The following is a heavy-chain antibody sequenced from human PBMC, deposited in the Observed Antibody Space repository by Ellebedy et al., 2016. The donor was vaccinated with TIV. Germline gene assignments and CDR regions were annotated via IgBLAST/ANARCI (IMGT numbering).Heavy chain of an antibody. J-gene: IGHJ4*02. CDR2: ISSGSASI. CDR3: ARDYGDSLWGLDY. Sequence: GESLKISCAASGFTFSSYRMNWVRQAPGQGLEWVSSISSGSASIYYADSVKGRFTISRDNAENSLYLQMNSLRAEDTAVYYCARDYGDSLWGLDYWGQGTLVTVSS. V-gene: IGHV3-21*01. D-gene: IGHD4-17*01. CDR1: GFTFSSYR.